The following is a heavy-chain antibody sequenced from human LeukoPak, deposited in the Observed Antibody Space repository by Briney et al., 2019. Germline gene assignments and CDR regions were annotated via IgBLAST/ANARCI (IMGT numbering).Heavy chain of an antibody. D-gene: IGHD2-2*01. Sequence: ASVKVSCKASGYTFTGYYMHWVRQAPGQGLEWMGWINPNSGGTNYAQKFQGRVTMTRDTSISTAYMELSRLRSDDTAVYYCARDRVVVVPAASLFDYWGQGTLVTVSS. V-gene: IGHV1-2*02. CDR3: ARDRVVVVPAASLFDY. CDR1: GYTFTGYY. J-gene: IGHJ4*02. CDR2: INPNSGGT.